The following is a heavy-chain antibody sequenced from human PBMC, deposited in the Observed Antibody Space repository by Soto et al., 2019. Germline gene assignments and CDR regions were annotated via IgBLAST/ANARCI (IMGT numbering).Heavy chain of an antibody. CDR1: GYTLTELS. Sequence: GASVKVSCKVSGYTLTELSMHWVRQAPGKGLEWMGGFDPEDGETIYAQKFQGRVTMTEDTSTDTVYMELSSLRSEDTAVYYCASLTGYYDFWSGSPPGGPDDYWGQGTLVTVSS. J-gene: IGHJ4*02. V-gene: IGHV1-24*01. D-gene: IGHD3-3*01. CDR2: FDPEDGET. CDR3: ASLTGYYDFWSGSPPGGPDDY.